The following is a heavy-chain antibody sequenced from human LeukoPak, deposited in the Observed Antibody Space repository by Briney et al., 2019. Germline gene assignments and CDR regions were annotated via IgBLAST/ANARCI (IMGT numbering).Heavy chain of an antibody. CDR1: GFRFNTYW. CDR3: ATLPYYYDSSGSYYFDY. V-gene: IGHV3-7*01. D-gene: IGHD3-22*01. J-gene: IGHJ4*02. Sequence: PGGSLRLSCAASGFRFNTYWMSWVRQAPGKGLEWVANIKQDGNEKYYADSVKGRFTISRDNSKNTLYLQMNSLRVEDTAVYYCATLPYYYDSSGSYYFDYWGQGTLVTVSS. CDR2: IKQDGNEK.